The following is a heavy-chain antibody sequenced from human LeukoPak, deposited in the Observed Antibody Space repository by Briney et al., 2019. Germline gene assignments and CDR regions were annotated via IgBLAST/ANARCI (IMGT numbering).Heavy chain of an antibody. CDR1: GGSISSGGYY. J-gene: IGHJ4*02. Sequence: PSETLSLTCTVSGGSISSGGYYWSWIRQHPGKGLEWIGYIYYSGSTYYNPSLKSRVTISVDTSKNQFSLKLSSVTAADTAVYYCARASDSSGYYYSWGQGTLVTVSS. D-gene: IGHD3-22*01. CDR2: IYYSGST. V-gene: IGHV4-31*03. CDR3: ARASDSSGYYYS.